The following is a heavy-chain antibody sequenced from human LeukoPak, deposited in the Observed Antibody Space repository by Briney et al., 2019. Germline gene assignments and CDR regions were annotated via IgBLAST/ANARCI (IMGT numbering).Heavy chain of an antibody. CDR2: INPNSGGT. V-gene: IGHV1-2*02. J-gene: IGHJ4*02. CDR3: ARLYSGYDLPTIDDY. CDR1: GYTFTGYY. D-gene: IGHD5-12*01. Sequence: ASVKVSCKSSGYTFTGYYMHWVRQAPGQGLEWMGWINPNSGGTNYAQKFQGRVTMTRDTSISTAYMELSRLRSDDTAVYYCARLYSGYDLPTIDDYWGQGTLVTVSS.